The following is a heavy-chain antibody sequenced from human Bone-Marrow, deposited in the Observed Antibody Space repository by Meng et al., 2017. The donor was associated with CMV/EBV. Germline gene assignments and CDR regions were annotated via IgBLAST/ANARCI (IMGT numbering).Heavy chain of an antibody. D-gene: IGHD2-21*02. CDR2: ISSSSSYI. CDR1: GFTFSSYS. CDR3: TPQLGGVGTY. V-gene: IGHV3-21*01. J-gene: IGHJ4*02. Sequence: GESLKISCAASGFTFSSYSMNWVRQAPGKGLEWVSSISSSSSYIYYADSVKGRFTISRDNAKNSLYLQMNSLRAGDTAVYYCTPQLGGVGTYWGQGTVVTVSS.